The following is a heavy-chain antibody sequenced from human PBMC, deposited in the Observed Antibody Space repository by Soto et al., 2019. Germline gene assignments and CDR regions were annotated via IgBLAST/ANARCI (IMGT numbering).Heavy chain of an antibody. CDR1: GYTFTKYN. V-gene: IGHV1-46*01. CDR3: AREGYYYGSGSYYTPDYYYYMDV. CDR2: IIPGGGST. Sequence: ASVKVSCKASGYTFTKYNMHWVRQAPGQGLEWMGLIIPGGGSTGYAQRFQGRVTMTRNTSISTAYMELSSLRSEDTAVYYCAREGYYYGSGSYYTPDYYYYMDVWGKGTTVTVSS. D-gene: IGHD3-10*01. J-gene: IGHJ6*03.